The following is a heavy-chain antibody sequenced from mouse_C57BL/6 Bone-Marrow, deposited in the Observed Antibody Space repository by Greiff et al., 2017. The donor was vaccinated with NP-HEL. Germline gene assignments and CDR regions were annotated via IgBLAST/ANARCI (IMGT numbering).Heavy chain of an antibody. Sequence: EVKVVESGGGLVQPGGSLKLSCAASGFTFSDYYMYWVRQTPEKRLEWVAYISNGGGSTYYPDTVKGRFTISRDNAKNTLYLQMSRLKSEDTAMYYCARRRAHYYAMDYWGQGTSVTVSS. CDR3: ARRRAHYYAMDY. D-gene: IGHD3-1*01. CDR1: GFTFSDYY. V-gene: IGHV5-12*01. CDR2: ISNGGGST. J-gene: IGHJ4*01.